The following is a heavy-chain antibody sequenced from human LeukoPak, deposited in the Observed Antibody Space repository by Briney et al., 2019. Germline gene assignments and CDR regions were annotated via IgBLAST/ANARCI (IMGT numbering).Heavy chain of an antibody. CDR3: ARDRYGEPFDY. J-gene: IGHJ4*02. CDR2: INQDGSEQ. D-gene: IGHD4-17*01. CDR1: GFTVSSNY. Sequence: GGSLRLSCAASGFTVSSNYMSWVRQAPGKGLEWVASINQDGSEQYYVDSVKGRFTISRDNTKNSLFLQMNTLRAEDTAVYYCARDRYGEPFDYWGQGTLVIVSS. V-gene: IGHV3-7*04.